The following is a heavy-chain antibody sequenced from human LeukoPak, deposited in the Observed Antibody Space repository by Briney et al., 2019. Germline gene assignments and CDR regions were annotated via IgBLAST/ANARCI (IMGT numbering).Heavy chain of an antibody. Sequence: PSQTLSLTCTVSGGSISSGDYYWSWIRQPPGKGLEWIGYIYYSGSTNYNPSLKSRVTISVDTSKNQFSLKLSSVTAADTAVYYCARVSDSSGFDAFDIWGQGTMVTVSS. CDR3: ARVSDSSGFDAFDI. V-gene: IGHV4-61*08. CDR1: GGSISSGDYY. J-gene: IGHJ3*02. CDR2: IYYSGST. D-gene: IGHD3-22*01.